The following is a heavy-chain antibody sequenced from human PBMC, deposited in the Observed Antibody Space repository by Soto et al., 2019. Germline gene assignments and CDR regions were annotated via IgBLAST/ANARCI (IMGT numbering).Heavy chain of an antibody. CDR3: AREGSTGGFDY. CDR1: GGSISSYY. D-gene: IGHD2-8*02. Sequence: SSETLSLTCTVSGGSISSYYWSWIRQPPGKGLEWIAYIYYSGSTKYNPPLKSRVTISLDTSKNQFSLKLNSVTAADTAVYYCAREGSTGGFDYWGQGNMVTVSS. J-gene: IGHJ4*02. V-gene: IGHV4-59*01. CDR2: IYYSGST.